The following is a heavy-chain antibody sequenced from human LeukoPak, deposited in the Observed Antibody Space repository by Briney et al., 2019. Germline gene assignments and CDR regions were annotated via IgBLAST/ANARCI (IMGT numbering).Heavy chain of an antibody. CDR2: IKQDGSEK. CDR1: GFTFSSYW. V-gene: IGHV3-7*01. J-gene: IGHJ5*02. D-gene: IGHD2-2*01. CDR3: ARDDCSSISCYHNWFDP. Sequence: GGSLRLSCAASGFTFSSYWMSWVRQAPGKGLEWVANIKQDGSEKYYVGSVKGRFTISRDNAKNSLYLQMNSLRAEDTAVYYCARDDCSSISCYHNWFDPWGQGTLVTVSS.